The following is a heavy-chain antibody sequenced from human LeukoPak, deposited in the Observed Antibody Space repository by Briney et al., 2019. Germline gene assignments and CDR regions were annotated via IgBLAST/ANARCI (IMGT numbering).Heavy chain of an antibody. D-gene: IGHD1-26*01. CDR3: ARLVAGAFDY. J-gene: IGHJ4*02. CDR2: ISSSGSTI. V-gene: IGHV3-48*03. Sequence: AGGSLRLSCAASGFTFSSYEMNWVRQAPGKGLEWVSYISSSGSTIYYADSVKGRFTISRDNAKNSLYLQMNSVRAEDTAVYYCARLVAGAFDYWGQGTLVTVSS. CDR1: GFTFSSYE.